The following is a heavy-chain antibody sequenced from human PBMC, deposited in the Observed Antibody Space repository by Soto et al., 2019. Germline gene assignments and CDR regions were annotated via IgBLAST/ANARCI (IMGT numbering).Heavy chain of an antibody. V-gene: IGHV3-30*18. J-gene: IGHJ6*02. CDR1: GFTFSSYG. CDR3: AKDPGYYDFWSGYPMDV. Sequence: GGSLRLSCAASGFTFSSYGMHWVRQAPGKGLEWVAVISYDGSNKYYADSVKGRFTISRDNSKNTLYLQMNSLRAEDTAVYYCAKDPGYYDFWSGYPMDVWGQGTTVTVS. D-gene: IGHD3-3*01. CDR2: ISYDGSNK.